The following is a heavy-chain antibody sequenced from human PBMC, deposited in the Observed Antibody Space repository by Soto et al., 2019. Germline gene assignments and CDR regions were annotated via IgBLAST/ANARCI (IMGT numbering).Heavy chain of an antibody. CDR3: ARWSVQYDSYGYF. Sequence: GGAMRLSCAASEVTLVAYVIHWVRQAPGKGLEWVALISHDGSNKYYADSVKGRFTISRDNSQNTLYLQMSSLRAEDTAVYYCARWSVQYDSYGYFWGQGNLVTVSS. V-gene: IGHV3-30-3*01. J-gene: IGHJ4*02. CDR2: ISHDGSNK. CDR1: EVTLVAYV. D-gene: IGHD5-18*01.